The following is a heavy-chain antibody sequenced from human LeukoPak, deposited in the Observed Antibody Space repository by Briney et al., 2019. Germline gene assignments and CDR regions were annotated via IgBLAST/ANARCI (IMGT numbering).Heavy chain of an antibody. CDR3: ARARWSSSGWFLGY. Sequence: PGGSLRLSCAASGFTFSSYWMHWVRQAPGKGLVWVSRVNPQGTATTYADSVKGRFTISRDNAKDALHLQMDNLRVEDTGVYFCARARWSSSGWFLGYWGQGTLVTVSS. CDR1: GFTFSSYW. D-gene: IGHD6-19*01. V-gene: IGHV3-74*03. CDR2: VNPQGTAT. J-gene: IGHJ4*02.